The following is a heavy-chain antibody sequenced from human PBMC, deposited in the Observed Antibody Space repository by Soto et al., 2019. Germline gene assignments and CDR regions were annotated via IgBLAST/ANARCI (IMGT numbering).Heavy chain of an antibody. V-gene: IGHV1-18*04. CDR2: ISTYNGNT. J-gene: IGHJ4*02. Sequence: ASVKVSCKASDNTCNNYIISWVREAPGQGLEWMGWISTYNGNTDYEQKFQGRVTLTTDTSTSTAFMELRSLRSDDTAVYYCARGVLVRPNSALGYWGQGNLVTVSS. CDR3: ARGVLVRPNSALGY. D-gene: IGHD2-2*01. CDR1: DNTCNNYI.